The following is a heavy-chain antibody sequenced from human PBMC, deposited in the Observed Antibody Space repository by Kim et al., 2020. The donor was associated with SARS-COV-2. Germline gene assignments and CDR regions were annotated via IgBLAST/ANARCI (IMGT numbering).Heavy chain of an antibody. J-gene: IGHJ4*02. CDR1: VFTFSSFP. V-gene: IGHV3-30*04. Sequence: GGSLRLSCAASVFTFSSFPMHWVRQAPGKGLEWVAVISYDGSNKYYVDSVKGRFTISRDNSKNTLYLQMNSLRAEDTAVYYCARNWGSGSGGLLDYWGQGTLVTVSS. D-gene: IGHD3-10*01. CDR3: ARNWGSGSGGLLDY. CDR2: ISYDGSNK.